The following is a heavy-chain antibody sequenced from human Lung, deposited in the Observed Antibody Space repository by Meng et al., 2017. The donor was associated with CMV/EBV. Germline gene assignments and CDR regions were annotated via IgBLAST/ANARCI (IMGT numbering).Heavy chain of an antibody. Sequence: SCAASGFTFDDYAMHWVRQAPGKGLEWVSGISWNSGSIGYADSVKGRFTISRDNAKNSLYLQMNSLRAEDTALYYCAKADIVVVPAGAVDIWGQGTMVTVSS. CDR1: GFTFDDYA. V-gene: IGHV3-9*01. D-gene: IGHD2-2*01. J-gene: IGHJ3*02. CDR2: ISWNSGSI. CDR3: AKADIVVVPAGAVDI.